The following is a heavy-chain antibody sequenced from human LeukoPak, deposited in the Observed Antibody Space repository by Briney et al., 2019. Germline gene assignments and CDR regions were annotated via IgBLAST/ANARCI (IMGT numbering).Heavy chain of an antibody. D-gene: IGHD3-3*01. Sequence: GGSLRLSCAASGFTFSSYWMSWVRQAPGKGLDWVANIKQDGSEKYYVDSAKGRFTISRDNAKNSLYLQMNSLRAEDTAVYYCARSVRDYDFWSGSYYYYMDVWGKGTTVTVSS. CDR3: ARSVRDYDFWSGSYYYYMDV. CDR2: IKQDGSEK. J-gene: IGHJ6*03. V-gene: IGHV3-7*01. CDR1: GFTFSSYW.